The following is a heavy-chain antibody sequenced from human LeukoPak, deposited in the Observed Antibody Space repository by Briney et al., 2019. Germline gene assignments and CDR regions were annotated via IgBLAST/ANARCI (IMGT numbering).Heavy chain of an antibody. V-gene: IGHV1-3*01. CDR1: GYTFTSYS. J-gene: IGHJ5*02. D-gene: IGHD3-10*01. CDR3: ARGIWFGELLGAWFDP. Sequence: ASVKVSCKASGYTFTSYSMHWVRQAPGQRLEWMGGINAGNGNTKYSQKFQGRVTITRDTSASTAYMELSSLRSEDTAVYYCARGIWFGELLGAWFDPWGQGTLVTVSS. CDR2: INAGNGNT.